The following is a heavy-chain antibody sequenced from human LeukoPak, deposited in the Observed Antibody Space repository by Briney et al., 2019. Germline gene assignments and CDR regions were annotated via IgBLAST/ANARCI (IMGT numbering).Heavy chain of an antibody. V-gene: IGHV1-8*01. CDR1: GYTFTSYD. D-gene: IGHD4-17*01. J-gene: IGHJ5*02. CDR2: MNPNSGNT. CDR3: ARDPPGHDYGDP. Sequence: GASVKVSCKASGYTFTSYDINWVRQATGQGLEWMGWMNPNSGNTGYAQKFQGRVTMTRNTSISTAYMELSRLRSDDTAVYYCARDPPGHDYGDPWGQGTLVTVSS.